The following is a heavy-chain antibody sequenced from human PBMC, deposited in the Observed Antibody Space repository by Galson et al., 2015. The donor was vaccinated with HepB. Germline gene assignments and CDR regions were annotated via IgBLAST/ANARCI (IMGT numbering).Heavy chain of an antibody. D-gene: IGHD2-15*01. CDR2: IYRSSIYI. Sequence: SLRLSCAASGFTFSSYSMNWVRQAPGKGLEWVSSIYRSSIYIYYADSVKGRFTISRDNAKNSLYLQMNSLRAEDTAVYYCARDFPYSGACTHSSGHRTLVTGSS. CDR3: ARDFPYSGACTHS. CDR1: GFTFSSYS. J-gene: IGHJ5*01. V-gene: IGHV3-21*01.